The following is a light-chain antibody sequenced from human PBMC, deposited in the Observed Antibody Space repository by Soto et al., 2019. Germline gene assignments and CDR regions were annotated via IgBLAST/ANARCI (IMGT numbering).Light chain of an antibody. CDR3: EQYDNWPRT. CDR2: DAS. J-gene: IGKJ1*01. V-gene: IGKV3-11*01. Sequence: EIMLTHSLATLSSSPCERATLSFSASQTVSNKLARYQHKPGQAPRLLIYDASNRATDIPPRFSGSGSGTDFTLTISSLQSEDFVVYYCEQYDNWPRTFGQGTKVDIK. CDR1: QTVSNK.